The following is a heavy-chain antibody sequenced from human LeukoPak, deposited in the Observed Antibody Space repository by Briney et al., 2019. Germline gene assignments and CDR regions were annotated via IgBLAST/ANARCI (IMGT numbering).Heavy chain of an antibody. CDR2: IDWDDDK. CDR3: ARIMVRGVTHAFDI. J-gene: IGHJ3*02. D-gene: IGHD3-10*01. Sequence: SGPALVKPTQTLTLTCTFSGFSLSTSGMCVSWIRQPPGKALECLARIDWDDDKYYSTSLKTRLTISKDTSKNQVVLKMTNKDPVDTATYYCARIMVRGVTHAFDIWGQGTMVTVSS. CDR1: GFSLSTSGMC. V-gene: IGHV2-70*11.